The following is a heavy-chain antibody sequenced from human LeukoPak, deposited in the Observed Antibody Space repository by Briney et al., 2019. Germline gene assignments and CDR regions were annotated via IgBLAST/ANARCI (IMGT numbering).Heavy chain of an antibody. D-gene: IGHD2-2*03. V-gene: IGHV4-34*01. CDR3: ARGPHGYCSSTSCLTHDY. Sequence: PSGTLSLTCAVYGGSFSGYHWSWIRQPPGKGLEWIGEINHSGSTNYNPSLKSRVTISVDTSKNQFSLKLSSVTAADTAVYYCARGPHGYCSSTSCLTHDYWGQGTLVTVSS. CDR1: GGSFSGYH. CDR2: INHSGST. J-gene: IGHJ4*02.